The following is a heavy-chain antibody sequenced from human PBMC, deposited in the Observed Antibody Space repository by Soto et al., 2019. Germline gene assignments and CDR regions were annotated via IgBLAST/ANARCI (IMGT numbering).Heavy chain of an antibody. Sequence: EVQLLESGGGLVQPGGSLRLSCAASGFTFSSYAMSWVRQAPGKGLEWVSAISGSGGSTYYADSVKGRFTISRDNSKNPLYLQMNSLRAEDTAVYYCAKIMLLWFGEPYYMDVWGKGTTVTVSS. V-gene: IGHV3-23*01. CDR1: GFTFSSYA. D-gene: IGHD3-10*01. CDR2: ISGSGGST. J-gene: IGHJ6*03. CDR3: AKIMLLWFGEPYYMDV.